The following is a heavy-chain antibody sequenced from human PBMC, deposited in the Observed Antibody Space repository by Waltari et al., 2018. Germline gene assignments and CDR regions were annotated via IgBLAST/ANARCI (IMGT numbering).Heavy chain of an antibody. Sequence: QVQLVQSGAEVKKPGSSVKVSCKASGGTFSSYAISWVRQAPGQGLEWMGGIIPIFGTAKYAQKFQGRGTITTDESTSTAYMELSSLRSEDTAVYYCANLGGPFDWLSLNDYWGQGTLVTVSS. CDR3: ANLGGPFDWLSLNDY. J-gene: IGHJ4*02. D-gene: IGHD3-9*01. CDR1: GGTFSSYA. V-gene: IGHV1-69*05. CDR2: IIPIFGTA.